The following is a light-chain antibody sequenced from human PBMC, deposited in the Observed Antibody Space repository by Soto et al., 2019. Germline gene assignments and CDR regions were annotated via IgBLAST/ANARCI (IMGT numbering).Light chain of an antibody. Sequence: DIQMTQSPSSLSASVGRRVTITFRTSQGSTNYLAWYQQKPGKAPKLLIYAASTLQSGVPSRFSGSGSGTDFTLTISSLQPEDVATYYCQRYDSASFTFGPGTKVNIK. J-gene: IGKJ3*01. CDR3: QRYDSASFT. V-gene: IGKV1-27*01. CDR1: QGSTNY. CDR2: AAS.